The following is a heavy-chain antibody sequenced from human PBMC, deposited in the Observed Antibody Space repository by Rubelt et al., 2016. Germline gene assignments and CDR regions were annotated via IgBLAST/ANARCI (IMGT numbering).Heavy chain of an antibody. Sequence: ESGGGLVQPGGSLRLSCTASGLIFTDYWFHWVRQAPGKGLVWVSHISKHGEYTAYADSVKGRFTISRDNARNTLYLQVNSLTVEDTAVYFCARSYYYGSGTYFWFFDLWGRGTLVTVSS. CDR2: ISKHGEYT. J-gene: IGHJ2*01. CDR1: GLIFTDYW. V-gene: IGHV3-74*01. CDR3: ARSYYYGSGTYFWFFDL. D-gene: IGHD3-10*01.